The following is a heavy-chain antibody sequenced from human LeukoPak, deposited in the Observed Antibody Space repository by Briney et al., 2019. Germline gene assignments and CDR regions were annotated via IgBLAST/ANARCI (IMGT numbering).Heavy chain of an antibody. CDR1: GYTLTELS. Sequence: ASVKVSCKVSGYTLTELSMHWVRQAPGKGLEWMGGFDPEDGETIYAQKFQGRVTMTEDTSTDTAYMELSSLRSEDTAVYYCATPDVLRFLEWFPFDYWGQGTLITVSS. D-gene: IGHD3-3*01. J-gene: IGHJ4*02. V-gene: IGHV1-24*01. CDR3: ATPDVLRFLEWFPFDY. CDR2: FDPEDGET.